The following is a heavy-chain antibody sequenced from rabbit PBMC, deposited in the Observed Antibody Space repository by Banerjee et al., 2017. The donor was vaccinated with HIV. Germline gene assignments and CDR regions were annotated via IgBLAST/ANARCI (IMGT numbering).Heavy chain of an antibody. Sequence: QEQLEESGGDLVKPGASLTLTCTASGFSFSSRHYMCWVRQAPGKGLEWIACIHVGSSGRTYYASWAKGRFTISKTSSTTVTLQMTSLTAADTATYFCARDLAGVIGWNFGLWGQGTLVTVS. J-gene: IGHJ4*01. CDR3: ARDLAGVIGWNFGL. CDR2: IHVGSSGRT. CDR1: GFSFSSRHY. V-gene: IGHV1S45*01. D-gene: IGHD4-1*01.